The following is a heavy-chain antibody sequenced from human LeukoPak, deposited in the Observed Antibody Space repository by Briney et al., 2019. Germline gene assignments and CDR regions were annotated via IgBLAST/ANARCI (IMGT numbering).Heavy chain of an antibody. CDR3: ARVKSSNKRYYYYYYMDV. V-gene: IGHV4-34*01. J-gene: IGHJ6*03. D-gene: IGHD4-11*01. CDR1: GGSFSGYY. CDR2: INHSGST. Sequence: SETLSLTCAVYGGSFSGYYWSWIRQPPGKGLEWIGEINHSGSTNYNPSLKSRVTISVDTSKNQFSLKLSSVTAADTAVYYCARVKSSNKRYYYYYYMDVWGKGTTVTVS.